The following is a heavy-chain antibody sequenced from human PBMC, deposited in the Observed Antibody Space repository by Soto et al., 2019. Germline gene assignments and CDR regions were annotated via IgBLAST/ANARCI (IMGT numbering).Heavy chain of an antibody. J-gene: IGHJ4*02. CDR2: IYYSGST. Sequence: PSETLSLTCTVSGGSISSGGYYWSWIRQHPGKGLEWIGYIYYSGSTYYNPSLKSRVTISVDTSKNQFSLKLSSVTAADTAVYYCARAYDFWSGKPNFIDYWGQGTLVTVSS. CDR3: ARAYDFWSGKPNFIDY. V-gene: IGHV4-31*03. D-gene: IGHD3-3*01. CDR1: GGSISSGGYY.